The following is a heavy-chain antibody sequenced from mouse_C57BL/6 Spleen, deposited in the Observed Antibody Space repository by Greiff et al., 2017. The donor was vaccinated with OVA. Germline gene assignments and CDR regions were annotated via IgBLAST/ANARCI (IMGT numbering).Heavy chain of an antibody. D-gene: IGHD2-1*01. CDR3: ARRYYGNFYAMDY. J-gene: IGHJ4*01. CDR2: IDPSDSYT. CDR1: GYTFTSYW. Sequence: QVQLQQSGAELVKPGASVKLSCKASGYTFTSYWMQWVKQRPGQGLEWIGEIDPSDSYTNYNQKFKGKATLTVDTSSSTAYMQLSSLTSEDSAVYYCARRYYGNFYAMDYWGQGTSVTVSS. V-gene: IGHV1-50*01.